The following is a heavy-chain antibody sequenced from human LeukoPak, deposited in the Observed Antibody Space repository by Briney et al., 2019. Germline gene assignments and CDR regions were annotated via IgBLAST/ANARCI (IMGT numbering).Heavy chain of an antibody. J-gene: IGHJ4*02. V-gene: IGHV3-7*01. Sequence: TGGSLRLSCAASGFTFSSYWMSWVRQAPGKGLEWVANIKQDGSEKYYVDSVKGRFTISRDNAKNSLYLQMNSLRAEDTAVYYCARSGYYDSSGYYPFDYWGQGTLVTVSS. CDR2: IKQDGSEK. CDR3: ARSGYYDSSGYYPFDY. CDR1: GFTFSSYW. D-gene: IGHD3-22*01.